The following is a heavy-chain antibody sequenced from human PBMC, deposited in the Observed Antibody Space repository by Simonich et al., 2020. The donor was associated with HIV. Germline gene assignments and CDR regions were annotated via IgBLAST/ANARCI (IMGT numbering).Heavy chain of an antibody. J-gene: IGHJ1*01. Sequence: QVQLQQWGAGLLKPSETLSLTCAVYGGSFSGYYWGWLRQPQGKGLEWIGEINHSGSTNYNPSLKSRVTISVDTSKNQFSLKLSSVTAADTAVYYCARLTAGGLGEYFQHWGQGTLVTVSS. CDR1: GGSFSGYY. D-gene: IGHD6-13*01. V-gene: IGHV4-34*01. CDR3: ARLTAGGLGEYFQH. CDR2: INHSGST.